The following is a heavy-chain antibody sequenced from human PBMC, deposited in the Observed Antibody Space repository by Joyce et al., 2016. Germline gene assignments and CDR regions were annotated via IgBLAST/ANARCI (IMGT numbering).Heavy chain of an antibody. CDR2: VYQTEYT. V-gene: IGHV4/OR15-8*02. CDR3: ARRPGTTAAYWYFDL. Sequence: QVQLQESGPGLVKPSGTLSLTCVVSGGSVSRTYWWSWVRQPPGKGLQWIGEVYQTEYTNYNPSLRSRVTTSIDRSKNQFSLKLSSVTAADTAVYYCARRPGTTAAYWYFDLWGRGTLVTVSS. CDR1: GGSVSRTYW. J-gene: IGHJ2*01. D-gene: IGHD4-17*01.